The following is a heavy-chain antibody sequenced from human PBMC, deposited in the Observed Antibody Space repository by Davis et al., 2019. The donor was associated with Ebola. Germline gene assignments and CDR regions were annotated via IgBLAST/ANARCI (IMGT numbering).Heavy chain of an antibody. CDR3: ARNTVAGILDWGWFDP. CDR2: IYSGGST. V-gene: IGHV3-66*01. Sequence: GGSLRLSCAASGFTFSSYAMHWVRQAPGKGLEWVSVIYSGGSTYYADSVKGRFTISRDNSKNTLYLQMNSLRAEDTAVYYCARNTVAGILDWGWFDPWGQGTLVTVSS. D-gene: IGHD6-19*01. CDR1: GFTFSSYA. J-gene: IGHJ5*02.